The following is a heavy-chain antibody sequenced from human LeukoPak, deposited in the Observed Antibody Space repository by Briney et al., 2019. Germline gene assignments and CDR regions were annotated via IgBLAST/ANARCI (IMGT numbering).Heavy chain of an antibody. V-gene: IGHV4-4*07. J-gene: IGHJ5*01. CDR3: ARLDILVPRAVEWFDP. CDR2: IYSSGTT. Sequence: PSETLSLTCIVSGDSISGKYWSWIRRPAGKGLEWLGRIYSSGTTDYSPSLMSRVAMSLDTSKNHISLRLRSVTAANTAVYYCARLDILVPRAVEWFDPWGQGTVVTVSS. CDR1: GDSISGKY. D-gene: IGHD2-2*01.